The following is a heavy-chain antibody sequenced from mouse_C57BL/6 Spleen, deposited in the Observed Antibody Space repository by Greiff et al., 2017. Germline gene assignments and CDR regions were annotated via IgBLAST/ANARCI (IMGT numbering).Heavy chain of an antibody. Sequence: VQLQQSGPELVKPGASVKISCKASGYSFTSYYIHWVKQRPGQGLEWIGWIYPGSGNTKYNENFKGKATLTADTSSSTAYMQLSSLTSEDSAVYYCARGDDGFWDYWGQGTTRTVSS. CDR2: IYPGSGNT. J-gene: IGHJ2*01. CDR3: ARGDDGFWDY. CDR1: GYSFTSYY. D-gene: IGHD2-3*01. V-gene: IGHV1-66*01.